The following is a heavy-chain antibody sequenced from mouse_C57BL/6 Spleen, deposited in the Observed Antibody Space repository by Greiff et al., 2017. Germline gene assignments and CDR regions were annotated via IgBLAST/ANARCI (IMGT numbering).Heavy chain of an antibody. Sequence: VKLVESGPGLVAPSQSLSITCTVSGFSLTSYGVDWVRQPPGKGLEWLGVIWGGGSTNYNSSPMSRLSISKDNSKSQVFLKMNSLQTDDTAMYYGAKHGGATVVATNSMDYWGQGTSVTVSS. CDR3: AKHGGATVVATNSMDY. D-gene: IGHD1-1*01. CDR1: GFSLTSYG. CDR2: IWGGGST. V-gene: IGHV2-9*01. J-gene: IGHJ4*01.